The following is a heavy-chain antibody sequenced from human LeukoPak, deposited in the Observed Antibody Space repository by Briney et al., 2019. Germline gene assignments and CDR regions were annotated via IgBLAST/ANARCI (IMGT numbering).Heavy chain of an antibody. D-gene: IGHD2-15*01. CDR3: ARDMTFCSGGSCYSLGFDI. Sequence: PGGSLRLSCAASGFTFSAYNMNWVRQAPGKGLEWFSYISSSRDTMYYADSVKGRFTISRDNAKNSLYLQMNSLRDEDTAVYYCARDMTFCSGGSCYSLGFDIWGQGTMVTVSS. CDR2: ISSSRDTM. J-gene: IGHJ3*02. V-gene: IGHV3-48*02. CDR1: GFTFSAYN.